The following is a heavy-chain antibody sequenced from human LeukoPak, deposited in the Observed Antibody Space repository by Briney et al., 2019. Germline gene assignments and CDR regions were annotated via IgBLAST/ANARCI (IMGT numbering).Heavy chain of an antibody. Sequence: SETLSLTCTVSDGSISSYYWSWIRQPPGKGLEWIGYINYSGSTNYNPSLKSRVTISVDTSKNQFSLKLSSVTAADTAVYYCAAAIAVANDAFDIWGQGTMVTVSS. CDR3: AAAIAVANDAFDI. D-gene: IGHD6-19*01. CDR2: INYSGST. V-gene: IGHV4-59*01. J-gene: IGHJ3*02. CDR1: DGSISSYY.